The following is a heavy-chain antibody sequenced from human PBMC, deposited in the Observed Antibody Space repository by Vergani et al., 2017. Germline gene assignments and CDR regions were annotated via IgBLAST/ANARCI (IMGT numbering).Heavy chain of an antibody. CDR3: TRSLLYCNSAGCFPLQFDS. CDR2: INANGAAT. D-gene: IGHD2-2*01. V-gene: IGHV3-20*04. CDR1: GFKFDDYG. Sequence: EVQLVESGGGRVRPGGSLRLSCEVSGFKFDDYGVSWVRQAPGKGLEWVSAINANGAATGYADSVKGRFTISRDNAVNSLYLQMNSLRVEDTAFYYCTRSLLYCNSAGCFPLQFDSWGQGALVTVSS. J-gene: IGHJ4*02.